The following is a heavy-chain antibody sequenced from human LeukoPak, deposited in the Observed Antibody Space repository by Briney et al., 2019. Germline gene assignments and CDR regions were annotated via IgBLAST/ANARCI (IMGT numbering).Heavy chain of an antibody. D-gene: IGHD3-10*01. Sequence: GGFLRLSCAASGFPFSYFGMHWVRQAPGKGLEWVAFIRFDGNDKFYADSVKGRFTIFKDTSRNTLYLQMNSLRAEDTAVYYCAKDLMRDRWFGESWGQGTLVTVSS. V-gene: IGHV3-30*02. CDR1: GFPFSYFG. CDR3: AKDLMRDRWFGES. J-gene: IGHJ5*02. CDR2: IRFDGNDK.